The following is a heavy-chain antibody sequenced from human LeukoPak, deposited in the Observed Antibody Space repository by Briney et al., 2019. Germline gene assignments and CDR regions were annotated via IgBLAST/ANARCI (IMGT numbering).Heavy chain of an antibody. CDR1: GVTFSRYG. J-gene: IGHJ4*02. CDR2: IWHDGSKT. V-gene: IGHV3-33*01. Sequence: GGSLRLSCEAPGVTFSRYGMHWVRQAPGKGLEWEALIWHDGSKTYYADSVKGRFTVSRDNSKNTLYLQMNSLRAEDTAVYYCAREFRGQYCSSTSCSQLDYWGQGTLVAVSS. D-gene: IGHD2-2*01. CDR3: AREFRGQYCSSTSCSQLDY.